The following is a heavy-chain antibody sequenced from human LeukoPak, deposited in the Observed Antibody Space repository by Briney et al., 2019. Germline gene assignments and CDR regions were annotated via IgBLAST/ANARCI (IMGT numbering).Heavy chain of an antibody. V-gene: IGHV4-38-2*02. CDR2: IHHSGST. Sequence: SETLSLTCTVSGYSISSGYYWGWIRQPSGKGLEWIGNIHHSGSTYYKPSLRSRVIISVDTSKNQFSLRLSSVTAADTAVYYCARFFSAATWGYNWFDPWGQGTLVTVSS. J-gene: IGHJ5*02. CDR1: GYSISSGYY. CDR3: ARFFSAATWGYNWFDP. D-gene: IGHD2-15*01.